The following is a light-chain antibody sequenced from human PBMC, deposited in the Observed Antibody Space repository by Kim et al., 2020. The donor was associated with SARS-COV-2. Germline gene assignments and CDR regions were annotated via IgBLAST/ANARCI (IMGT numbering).Light chain of an antibody. J-gene: IGLJ1*01. CDR1: SSDVGAYNY. Sequence: GQSVTISCTGGSSDVGAYNYVSWYQHHPGKAPRLIIYEIDRRPAGVPNRFSGSKTGSSASLTVSGLQADDEADYYCSSYAGNSIIVFGAGTKVTVL. CDR2: EID. CDR3: SSYAGNSIIV. V-gene: IGLV2-8*01.